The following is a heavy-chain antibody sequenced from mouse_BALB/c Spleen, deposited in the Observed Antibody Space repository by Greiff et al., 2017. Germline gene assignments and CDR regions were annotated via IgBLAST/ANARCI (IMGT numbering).Heavy chain of an antibody. CDR1: GFNIKDTY. Sequence: VQLQQSGAELVKPGASVKLSCTASGFNIKDTYMHWVKQRPEQGLEWIGRIDPANGNTKYAPKFQGKATITADTSSNTAYLQLSSLTSEDTAVYYGAGGSMGDGKNYWGQGTTLTVSS. CDR3: AGGSMGDGKNY. D-gene: IGHD2-1*01. V-gene: IGHV14-3*02. CDR2: IDPANGNT. J-gene: IGHJ2*01.